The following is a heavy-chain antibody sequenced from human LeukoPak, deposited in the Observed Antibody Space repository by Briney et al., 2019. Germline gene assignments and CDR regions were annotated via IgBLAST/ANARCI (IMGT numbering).Heavy chain of an antibody. V-gene: IGHV1-18*01. CDR2: ISAYNGDT. J-gene: IGHJ3*02. D-gene: IGHD2-21*02. CDR3: ARGAYCGGDCSSSDAFDI. CDR1: GFTFTNYV. Sequence: ASMKVSCKASGFTFTNYVVSWVRQAPGQGLEWMGWISAYNGDTNYAQNLQGRVTMTTDASTSTAYMELRSLRYDDTAVYYCARGAYCGGDCSSSDAFDIWGQGTMVTVSS.